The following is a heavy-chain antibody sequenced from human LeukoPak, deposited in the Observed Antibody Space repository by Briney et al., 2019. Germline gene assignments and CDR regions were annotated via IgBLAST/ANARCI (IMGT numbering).Heavy chain of an antibody. D-gene: IGHD3-22*01. CDR3: AMLPYDSSGYYYESRFDY. Sequence: GGSLRLSCAASGFTFSSYAMSWVRQAPGKGLEWVSAISGSGGSTYYADSVKGRFTISRDNSKNTLYLQMNSLRAEDTAVYYCAMLPYDSSGYYYESRFDYWGQGTLVTVSS. CDR2: ISGSGGST. CDR1: GFTFSSYA. V-gene: IGHV3-23*01. J-gene: IGHJ4*02.